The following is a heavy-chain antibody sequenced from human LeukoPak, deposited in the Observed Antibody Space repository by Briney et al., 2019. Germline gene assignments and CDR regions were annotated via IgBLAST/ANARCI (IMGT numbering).Heavy chain of an antibody. J-gene: IGHJ4*02. V-gene: IGHV1-69*04. CDR1: GGTFSSYA. Sequence: ASVKVSCKASGGTFSSYAISWVRQAPGQGLEWMGRIIPILGIANYAQKFQGRVTITADKSTSTAYMELSSLRSEDTAVYYCASPGSYSTTRFDYWGQGTLVTVSS. CDR2: IIPILGIA. CDR3: ASPGSYSTTRFDY. D-gene: IGHD5-18*01.